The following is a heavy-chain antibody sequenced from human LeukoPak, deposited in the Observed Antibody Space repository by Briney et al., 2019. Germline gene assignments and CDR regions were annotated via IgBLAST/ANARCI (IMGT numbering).Heavy chain of an antibody. CDR2: INSDGSRT. J-gene: IGHJ4*02. CDR1: GFTFSSYW. CDR3: ARDVGSGSSFYY. D-gene: IGHD3-10*01. V-gene: IGHV3-74*01. Sequence: GGSLRLSCAASGFTFSSYWMHWVRQAPGKGLVWVSRINSDGSRTYYADSVKGRFTISRDNAKNSLYLQMNSLRAEDTAVYYCARDVGSGSSFYYWGQGTLVTVSS.